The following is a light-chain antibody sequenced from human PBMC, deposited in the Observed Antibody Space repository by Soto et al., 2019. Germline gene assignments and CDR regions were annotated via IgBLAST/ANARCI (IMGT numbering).Light chain of an antibody. CDR1: SGHSSYA. J-gene: IGLJ3*02. Sequence: QTVVTQSPSASASLGASVKLTCTLSSGHSSYAIAWHQQQPEKGPRYLMKLNSDGSHSKGDGIPDRFSGSSSGAARYLTISSLQSEDEADYYCQTWGTGPWVFGGGTKVTVL. CDR3: QTWGTGPWV. CDR2: LNSDGSH. V-gene: IGLV4-69*01.